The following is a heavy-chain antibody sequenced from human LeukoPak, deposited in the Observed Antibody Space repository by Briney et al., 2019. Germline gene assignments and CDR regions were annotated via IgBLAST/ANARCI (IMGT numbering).Heavy chain of an antibody. Sequence: PGGSLRLSCAASGFTFSSYGMSWVRQAPGKGLEWVANIKQDGSEKYYVDSVKGRFTISRDNAKNSLFLQMNRLRAEDTAAYFCAREGSQSASGTYPGNDWGQGTLVTVSS. CDR3: AREGSQSASGTYPGND. D-gene: IGHD1-26*01. V-gene: IGHV3-7*01. CDR1: GFTFSSYG. CDR2: IKQDGSEK. J-gene: IGHJ4*02.